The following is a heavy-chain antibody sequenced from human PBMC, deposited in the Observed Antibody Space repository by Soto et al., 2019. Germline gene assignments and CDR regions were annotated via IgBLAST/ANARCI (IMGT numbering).Heavy chain of an antibody. CDR1: GFTFSSYS. D-gene: IGHD3-9*01. CDR2: ISSSSSYI. V-gene: IGHV3-21*01. J-gene: IGHJ6*02. Sequence: PGGSLRLSCAASGFTFSSYSMNWVRQAPGKGLEWVSSISSSSSYIYCADSVKGRFTISRDNAKNSLYLQMNGLTAEDTAIYYCARDLTGYAMDVWGQGTTVTVSS. CDR3: ARDLTGYAMDV.